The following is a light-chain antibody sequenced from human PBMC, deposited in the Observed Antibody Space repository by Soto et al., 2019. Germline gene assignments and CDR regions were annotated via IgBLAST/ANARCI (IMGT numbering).Light chain of an antibody. CDR1: QSVSSN. Sequence: EIVMTQSPATLSVSPGERATLSCRASQSVSSNLAWYQQKPGQAPRLLIYGASTRATCIPARFSGSGSGTEFTLTISSLQSEDFAVYYCQQYNNWPRHTFGQGTKLEIK. J-gene: IGKJ2*01. CDR3: QQYNNWPRHT. V-gene: IGKV3-15*01. CDR2: GAS.